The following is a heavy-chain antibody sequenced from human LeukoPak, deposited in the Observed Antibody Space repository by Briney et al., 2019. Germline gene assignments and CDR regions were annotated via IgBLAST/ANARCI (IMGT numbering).Heavy chain of an antibody. J-gene: IGHJ4*02. V-gene: IGHV1-18*01. CDR2: ISVYNGYT. CDR1: GYSFISYD. D-gene: IGHD4-11*01. CDR3: ARSIQYDY. Sequence: ASVKVSCKASGYSFISYDISWVRQAPGQGLGWMGWISVYNGYTNYAQKLQGRVTMTTDTSTSTAYMELRSLRSDDTAVYYCARSIQYDYWGQGTLVTVSS.